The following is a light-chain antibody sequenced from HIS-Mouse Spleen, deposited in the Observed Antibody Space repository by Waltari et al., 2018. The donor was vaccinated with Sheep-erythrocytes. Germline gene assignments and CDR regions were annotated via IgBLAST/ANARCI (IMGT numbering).Light chain of an antibody. CDR1: SSDVGGYNY. CDR2: EVS. J-gene: IGLJ3*02. CDR3: SSYAGSNNWV. Sequence: QSALTQPPSASGSPGQSVTISCTGTSSDVGGYNYVSWYQQHPGKAPKRMLYEVSKRPSGVPDRFSGSKSGNTASLTVSGLQAEDEADYYCSSYAGSNNWVFGGGTKLTVL. V-gene: IGLV2-8*01.